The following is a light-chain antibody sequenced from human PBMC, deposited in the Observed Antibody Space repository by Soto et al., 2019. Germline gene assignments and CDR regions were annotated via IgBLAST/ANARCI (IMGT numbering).Light chain of an antibody. CDR1: QSISSK. J-gene: IGKJ4*01. V-gene: IGKV3-15*01. CDR3: QEYNNWHTIT. CDR2: GAS. Sequence: EIVMTQSPATLSVSPGERATLSCRASQSISSKLAWYQQKPGQAPRLLIYGASTRATGIPARFSGTGSGTEFTLTITSLQSADFAVYYCQEYNNWHTITSGGGTKVDIK.